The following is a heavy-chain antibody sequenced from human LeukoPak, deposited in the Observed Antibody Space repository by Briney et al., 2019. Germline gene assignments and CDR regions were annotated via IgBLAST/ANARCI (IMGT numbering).Heavy chain of an antibody. CDR3: ARDQDSSSYNWFDP. J-gene: IGHJ5*02. V-gene: IGHV3-33*08. Sequence: GGSLRLSCAASGFTFSSYAMHWVRQAPGKGLEWVAVIWYDGSNKYYADSVKGRFTISRDNSKNTLYLQMNSLRAEDTAVYYCARDQDSSSYNWFDPWGQGTLVTVSS. CDR2: IWYDGSNK. CDR1: GFTFSSYA. D-gene: IGHD6-6*01.